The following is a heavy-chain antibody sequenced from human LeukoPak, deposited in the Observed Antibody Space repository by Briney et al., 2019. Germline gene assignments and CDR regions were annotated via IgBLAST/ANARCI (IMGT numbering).Heavy chain of an antibody. CDR2: IFHSGNT. CDR3: ARDLGYYYGLDI. Sequence: PSGTLSLTCAVSGGSRINAGWWSWVRQPPGKGLEWIGEIFHSGNTKYNPPLESRVTISVDKSNHQFTLEMKSVTAADTAIYYCARDLGYYYGLDIWSRGTTVTVSS. V-gene: IGHV4-4*02. CDR1: GGSRINAGW. D-gene: IGHD3-16*01. J-gene: IGHJ6*02.